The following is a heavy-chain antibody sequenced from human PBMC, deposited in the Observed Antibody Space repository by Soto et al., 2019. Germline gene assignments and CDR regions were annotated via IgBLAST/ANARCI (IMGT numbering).Heavy chain of an antibody. D-gene: IGHD3-10*01. Sequence: PGGSLRLSCAASGFTFSSYSMNWVRQAPGKGLEWVSSISSSSSYIYYADSVKGRFTISRDNAKNSLYLQMNSLRAEDTAVYYCARDVSSRDPTGFDYWGQGTLVTVS. V-gene: IGHV3-21*01. CDR3: ARDVSSRDPTGFDY. CDR1: GFTFSSYS. J-gene: IGHJ4*02. CDR2: ISSSSSYI.